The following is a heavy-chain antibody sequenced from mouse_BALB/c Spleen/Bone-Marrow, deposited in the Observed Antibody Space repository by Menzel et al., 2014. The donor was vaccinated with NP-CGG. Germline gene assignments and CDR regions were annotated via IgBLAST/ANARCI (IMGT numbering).Heavy chain of an antibody. V-gene: IGHV1-82*01. CDR3: ARTYGSSYFVY. CDR2: IYPGDGDT. CDR1: GYAFSSSW. Sequence: VQLQESGPEMVKPGASVKISCRASGYAFSSSWMNWAKQRPGQGLEWIGRIYPGDGDTNYNGKFKGKATLTADKSSSTAYMQLSSLTSVDSAVYICARTYGSSYFVYWGQGTLVTVSA. D-gene: IGHD1-1*01. J-gene: IGHJ3*01.